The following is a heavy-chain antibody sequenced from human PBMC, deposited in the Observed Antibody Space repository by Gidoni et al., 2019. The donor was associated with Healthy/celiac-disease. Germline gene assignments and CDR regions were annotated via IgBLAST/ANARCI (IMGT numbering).Heavy chain of an antibody. Sequence: VQTVESGGAVVQPGRSLRLPCAACGFTFSSYCMHWVRQAPGTGLEWVAVIAYDGSNKYYADSVKGRFTVTRDNSKNTLYLQMNSLRAEDTAVYYCAKDHPPEDGDLVDYWGQGTLVTVSS. V-gene: IGHV3-30*18. J-gene: IGHJ4*02. D-gene: IGHD4-17*01. CDR2: IAYDGSNK. CDR3: AKDHPPEDGDLVDY. CDR1: GFTFSSYC.